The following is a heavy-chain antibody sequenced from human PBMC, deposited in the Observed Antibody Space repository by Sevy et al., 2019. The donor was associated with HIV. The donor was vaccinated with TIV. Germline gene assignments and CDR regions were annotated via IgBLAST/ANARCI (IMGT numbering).Heavy chain of an antibody. D-gene: IGHD5-18*01. CDR3: VREGLGGYSYSLDC. CDR1: GFSFSSYW. V-gene: IGHV3-7*01. J-gene: IGHJ4*02. Sequence: GGSLRLSCAASGFSFSSYWMTWVRQAPGKGLEWVATMNHDGTEKDYVDSVKGRFTISRDNTKTSLFLQMNSLSAEDTAVYYCVREGLGGYSYSLDCWGQGTLVTISS. CDR2: MNHDGTEK.